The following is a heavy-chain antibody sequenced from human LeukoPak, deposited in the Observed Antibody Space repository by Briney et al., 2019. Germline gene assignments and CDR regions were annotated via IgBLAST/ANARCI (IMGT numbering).Heavy chain of an antibody. CDR1: GFTFSSYA. V-gene: IGHV3-30-3*01. CDR3: ARGSTYGSGNHLPDY. J-gene: IGHJ4*02. CDR2: ISYDGSNK. Sequence: GGSLRLSCAASGFTFSSYAMHWVRQAPGKGLEWVAVISYDGSNKYYADSVKGRFTISRDNSKNTLYLQMNSLRAEDTAVYYCARGSTYGSGNHLPDYWGQGTLVTVSS. D-gene: IGHD3-10*01.